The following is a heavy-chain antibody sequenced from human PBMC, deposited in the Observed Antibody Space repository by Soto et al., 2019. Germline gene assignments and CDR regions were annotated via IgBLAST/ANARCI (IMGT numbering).Heavy chain of an antibody. CDR2: ISSDGTTT. CDR1: GIAFSRYW. J-gene: IGHJ4*02. D-gene: IGHD5-12*01. CDR3: ARGSSGYSSYFGY. V-gene: IGHV3-74*01. Sequence: EVQLVEAGGGLVQPGGSLRLSCAGSGIAFSRYWIHWVRHVPGKGLVWVSRISSDGTTTTYADSVKGRFTISRDHARNTVYLQMNRLRGEETAVYYCARGSSGYSSYFGYWGQGTLVTVSS.